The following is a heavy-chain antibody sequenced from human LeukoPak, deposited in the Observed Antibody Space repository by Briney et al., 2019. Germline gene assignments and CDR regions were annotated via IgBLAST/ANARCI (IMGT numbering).Heavy chain of an antibody. Sequence: PGGSLRLSCAASGFTFSGYSMNWVRQAPGKGLEWVSSISSSSSYIYYADSVKGRFTISRGNAKNSLYLQMNSLRAEDTAVYYCARAVVEYYFDYWGQGTLVTVSS. CDR1: GFTFSGYS. CDR3: ARAVVEYYFDY. J-gene: IGHJ4*02. CDR2: ISSSSSYI. V-gene: IGHV3-21*01. D-gene: IGHD2-15*01.